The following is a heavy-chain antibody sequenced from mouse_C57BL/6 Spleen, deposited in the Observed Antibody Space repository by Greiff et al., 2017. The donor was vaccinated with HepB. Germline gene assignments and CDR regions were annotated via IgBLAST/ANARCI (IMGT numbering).Heavy chain of an antibody. CDR3: AILYGHYVYYFDY. CDR1: GYTFTSYW. D-gene: IGHD2-1*01. CDR2: FYPGSGST. J-gene: IGHJ2*01. Sequence: VQLQQPGAELVKPGASVKMSCKASGYTFTSYWITWVKQRPGQGLEWIGDFYPGSGSTNYNEKFKSKATLPVDTSSSTTYMQLSSLTSEDSAVYYCAILYGHYVYYFDYWGQGTTLTVSS. V-gene: IGHV1-55*01.